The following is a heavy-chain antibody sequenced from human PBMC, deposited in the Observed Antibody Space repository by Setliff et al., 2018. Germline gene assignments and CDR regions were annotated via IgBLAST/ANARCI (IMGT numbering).Heavy chain of an antibody. CDR2: INHSGST. D-gene: IGHD2-21*01. J-gene: IGHJ6*02. CDR3: ATRTFAVIPHSGLGLDYFYGMDV. CDR1: GGSLSDYY. Sequence: PSETLSLTCTVYGGSLSDYYWSWIRQPPGKGLEWIVEINHSGSTNYSPSLKSRVTISVDMSKNQLSLKLSSVTAADTGVYYCATRTFAVIPHSGLGLDYFYGMDVWGRGTTVTVSS. V-gene: IGHV4-34*01.